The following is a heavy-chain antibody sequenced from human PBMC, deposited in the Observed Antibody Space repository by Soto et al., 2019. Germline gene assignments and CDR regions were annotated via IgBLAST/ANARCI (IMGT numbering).Heavy chain of an antibody. D-gene: IGHD5-18*01. Sequence: ASVKVSCKASGYTFYGHSISWVRQAPGQGLEWMGRINADYGNTQYAQKFRGRVTMTTDTSTTTVYMELTNLRSDDTAVYYCARCIQGDYYYGMDVWGQGTTVTVS. J-gene: IGHJ6*02. CDR1: GYTFYGHS. CDR2: INADYGNT. V-gene: IGHV1-18*01. CDR3: ARCIQGDYYYGMDV.